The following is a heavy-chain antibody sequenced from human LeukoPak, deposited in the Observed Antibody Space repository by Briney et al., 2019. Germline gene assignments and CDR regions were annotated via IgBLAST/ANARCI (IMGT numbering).Heavy chain of an antibody. CDR1: GGSISSYY. V-gene: IGHV4-59*01. J-gene: IGHJ3*02. D-gene: IGHD3-10*01. CDR3: ARDLYGPYGSGSFDAFDI. Sequence: SETLSLTCTVSGGSISSYYWSWIRQPPGKGLEWIGYTYYSGSTNYNPSLKSRVTISVDTSKNQFSLKLSSVTAADTAVYYCARDLYGPYGSGSFDAFDIWGQGTMVTVSS. CDR2: TYYSGST.